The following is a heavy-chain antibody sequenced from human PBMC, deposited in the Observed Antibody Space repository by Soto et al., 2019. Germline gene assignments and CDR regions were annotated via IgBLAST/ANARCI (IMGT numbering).Heavy chain of an antibody. Sequence: EVQLVESGGGLVQPGRSLRLSCAASGFTFDDYAMHWVRRVPGKGLEWVSSISWNSNIIGYADSVKGRFTISGDNAKNSLYLQMNIRRPEDTALYYCAKGGPDGFCSGGRCYFDYWGQGTLVTVSS. V-gene: IGHV3-9*01. CDR2: ISWNSNII. D-gene: IGHD2-15*01. CDR1: GFTFDDYA. J-gene: IGHJ4*02. CDR3: AKGGPDGFCSGGRCYFDY.